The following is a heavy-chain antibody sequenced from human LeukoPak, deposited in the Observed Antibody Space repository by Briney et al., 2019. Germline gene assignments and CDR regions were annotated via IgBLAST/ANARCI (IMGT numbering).Heavy chain of an antibody. V-gene: IGHV3-21*01. CDR1: GFTFSSYS. Sequence: PGGSLRLSCAASGFTFSSYSMNWVRQAPGKGLEWVSSISSSSSYIYYADSVKGRFTISRDNAKNSLYLQMNSLSAEDTAVYYCARVPGFYFDYWGQGTLVTVSS. CDR2: ISSSSSYI. D-gene: IGHD3-10*01. J-gene: IGHJ4*02. CDR3: ARVPGFYFDY.